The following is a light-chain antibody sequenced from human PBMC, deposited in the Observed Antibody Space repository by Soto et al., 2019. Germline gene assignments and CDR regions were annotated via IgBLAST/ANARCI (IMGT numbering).Light chain of an antibody. CDR3: AAWDDSLNGVV. V-gene: IGLV1-44*01. J-gene: IGLJ2*01. CDR1: SSNIGSNT. CDR2: SSN. Sequence: QAVVTQPPSASGTPGQRVTISCSGSSSNIGSNTVNWYQQLPGTAPKLLIYSSNQRPSGVSDRFSGSKSGTSASLAISGLQSEDEADYYCAAWDDSLNGVVFGGGTKVTVL.